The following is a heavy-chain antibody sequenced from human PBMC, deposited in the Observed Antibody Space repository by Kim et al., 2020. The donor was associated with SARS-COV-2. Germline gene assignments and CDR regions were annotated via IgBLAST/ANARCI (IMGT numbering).Heavy chain of an antibody. D-gene: IGHD6-19*01. V-gene: IGHV3-11*05. CDR3: ARVAGLTTYYYYGMDV. J-gene: IGHJ6*02. Sequence: SVKGRFTISRDNAKNSLYLQMNSLRAEDTAVYYCARVAGLTTYYYYGMDVWGQGTTVTVSS.